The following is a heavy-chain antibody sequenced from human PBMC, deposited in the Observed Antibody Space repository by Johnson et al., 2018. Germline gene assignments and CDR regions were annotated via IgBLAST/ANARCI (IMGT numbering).Heavy chain of an antibody. Sequence: VQLVESGGGLVKPGGSLRLSCAASGFIFSDYYMSWIRQAPGRGLEWVSYISSSGTIIYYADSVKGRFTISRDNAKNSLYLQMNSLRAGDTDVYYCARGPYDYGSGYGIDVWGQGTTVTVSS. CDR2: ISSSGTII. CDR1: GFIFSDYY. D-gene: IGHD3-10*01. V-gene: IGHV3-11*01. J-gene: IGHJ6*02. CDR3: ARGPYDYGSGYGIDV.